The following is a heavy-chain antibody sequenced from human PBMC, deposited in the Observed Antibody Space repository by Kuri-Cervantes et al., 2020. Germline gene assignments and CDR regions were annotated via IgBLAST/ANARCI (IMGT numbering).Heavy chain of an antibody. Sequence: LSLTCAASGFTFSSYSMNWVRQAPGKGLEWVSSISSSSSYIYYADSVKGRFTISRDNAKNSLYLQMNSLRAEDTAVYYCARVTWGDDSSGSPSDYWGQGTLVTVSS. V-gene: IGHV3-21*01. CDR2: ISSSSSYI. J-gene: IGHJ4*02. CDR3: ARVTWGDDSSGSPSDY. CDR1: GFTFSSYS. D-gene: IGHD3-22*01.